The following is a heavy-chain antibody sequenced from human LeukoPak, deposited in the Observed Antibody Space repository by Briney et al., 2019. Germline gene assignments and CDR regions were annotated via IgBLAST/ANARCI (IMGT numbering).Heavy chain of an antibody. CDR2: TYPGDSDT. CDR3: ARHGPYYYDSSGYSFDY. J-gene: IGHJ4*02. Sequence: GESLKISCKGSGYSFTSYWIGWVRQMPGKGLEWMGITYPGDSDTRYSPSFQGQVTISADKSISTAYPQWSSLKASDTAMYYCARHGPYYYDSSGYSFDYWGQGTLVTVSS. V-gene: IGHV5-51*01. CDR1: GYSFTSYW. D-gene: IGHD3-22*01.